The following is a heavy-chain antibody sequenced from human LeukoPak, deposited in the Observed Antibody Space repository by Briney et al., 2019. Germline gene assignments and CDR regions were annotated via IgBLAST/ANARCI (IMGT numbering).Heavy chain of an antibody. V-gene: IGHV3-64*01. J-gene: IGHJ5*02. CDR2: VSAEESGK. CDR1: GFIFGKFG. Sequence: GGSLTESCLASGFIFGKFGMHWVRQAPAKGLDYVSSVSAEESGKYYIKSLRDRLSIYRHKHQNTMYLSLSNLRPDDMGIYYCASLDRSEIPWGPGTLVTVSS. D-gene: IGHD1-26*01. CDR3: ASLDRSEIP.